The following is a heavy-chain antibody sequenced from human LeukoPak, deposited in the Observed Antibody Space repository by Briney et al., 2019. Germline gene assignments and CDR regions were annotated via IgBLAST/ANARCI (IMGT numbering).Heavy chain of an antibody. Sequence: SETLSLTCTVSGGSISSYYWSWIRQPAGTALEWIGRIYTSGTITYNPSLKSRVTMSVDTSKNQFSLKLSSVTAADTAVYYCARGAYDWFDPWGRGTLVTVSS. V-gene: IGHV4-4*07. CDR1: GGSISSYY. D-gene: IGHD3-16*01. J-gene: IGHJ5*02. CDR2: IYTSGTI. CDR3: ARGAYDWFDP.